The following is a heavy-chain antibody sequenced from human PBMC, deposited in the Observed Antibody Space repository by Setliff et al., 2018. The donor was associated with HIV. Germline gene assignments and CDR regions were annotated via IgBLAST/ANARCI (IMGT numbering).Heavy chain of an antibody. D-gene: IGHD5-18*01. J-gene: IGHJ5*02. CDR1: GYSISSGYY. CDR3: ARRGAAMVLNWFDP. V-gene: IGHV4-38-2*01. Sequence: SETLSLTCAVSGYSISSGYYWGWIRQPPGEGLEWIGSVSPGGTTYYNPSLKSRVTISVDTSQNQVSLKLTSVTAADTAVYYCARRGAAMVLNWFDPWGQGTLVTVSS. CDR2: VSPGGTT.